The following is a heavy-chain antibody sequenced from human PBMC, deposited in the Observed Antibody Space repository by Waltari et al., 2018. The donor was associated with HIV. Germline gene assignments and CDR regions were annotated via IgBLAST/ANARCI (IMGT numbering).Heavy chain of an antibody. D-gene: IGHD6-6*01. CDR3: AREYSSSMYYYYYMDV. CDR1: GFTVSSYE. J-gene: IGHJ6*03. V-gene: IGHV3-48*03. CDR2: ISSSGTI. Sequence: EVQVMESGGGLVQPGGSLRLSCAASGFTVSSYEANWVRQAPGKGLEWVSYISSSGTIYYAESVKGRFTISRDNAKNSLHLQMNSLRAEDTAVYYCAREYSSSMYYYYYMDVWGKGTTVTVSS.